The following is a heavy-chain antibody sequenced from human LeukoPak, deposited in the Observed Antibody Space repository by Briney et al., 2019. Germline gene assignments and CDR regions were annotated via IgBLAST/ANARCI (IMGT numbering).Heavy chain of an antibody. CDR1: GGSLSSSIYY. J-gene: IGHJ6*02. CDR3: ARRSRRDQLWHGMDV. V-gene: IGHV4-39*01. D-gene: IGHD5-18*01. Sequence: SETLSLTCTVSGGSLSSSIYYWGWVRQPPGKGLEWVGSIYDSASTYYNPSLKSRVTISVDTSKNQFSLKLNSVTAADTAVYYCARRSRRDQLWHGMDVWGQGTTVTVSS. CDR2: IYDSAST.